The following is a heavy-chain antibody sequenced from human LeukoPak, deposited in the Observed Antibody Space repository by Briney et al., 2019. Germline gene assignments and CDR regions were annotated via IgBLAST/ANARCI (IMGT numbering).Heavy chain of an antibody. V-gene: IGHV3-11*03. CDR3: AAGTAAYF. CDR2: ISSSSSYT. J-gene: IGHJ4*02. CDR1: GIPFSDYY. D-gene: IGHD6-13*01. Sequence: AGGSLRLSCVVPGIPFSDYYMNWIRQAPGKGLEWISYISSSSSYTDYADSVKGRFTISRDNAKSALYLQLNSLRLEDTAVYYCAAGTAAYFCGQGTLVTVSS.